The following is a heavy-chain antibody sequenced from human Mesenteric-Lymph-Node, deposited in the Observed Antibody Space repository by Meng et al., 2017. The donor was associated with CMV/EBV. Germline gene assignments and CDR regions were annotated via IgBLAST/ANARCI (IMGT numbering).Heavy chain of an antibody. CDR3: ARHDYWRSADY. CDR1: GGSVSGSY. D-gene: IGHD3-3*01. V-gene: IGHV4-34*01. CDR2: LTASGST. J-gene: IGHJ4*02. Sequence: LSAAVGGGSVSGSYWRWIRQSPEKGLEWLGELTASGSTASNPSLKSRVTISVDTSKNQFSLNLSSVTATDTAVYYCARHDYWRSADYWGQGTLVTVSS.